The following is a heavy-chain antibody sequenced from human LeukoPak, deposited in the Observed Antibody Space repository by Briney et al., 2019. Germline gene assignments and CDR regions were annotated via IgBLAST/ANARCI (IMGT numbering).Heavy chain of an antibody. CDR3: ARYCSGRSCYSFDY. D-gene: IGHD2-15*01. J-gene: IGHJ4*02. CDR1: GGSISSYY. Sequence: PSETLSLTCTVSGGSISSYYWSWIRQPPGKGLEWIGYIYYSGSTKYNPSLKSRVTISVDTSKNQFSPKLSSVTAADTAVYYCARYCSGRSCYSFDYWGQGSLVTVSS. V-gene: IGHV4-59*01. CDR2: IYYSGST.